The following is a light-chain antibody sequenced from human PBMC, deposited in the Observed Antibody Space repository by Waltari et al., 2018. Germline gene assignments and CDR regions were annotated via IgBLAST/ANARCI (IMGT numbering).Light chain of an antibody. V-gene: IGLV3-21*04. Sequence: SYVLTQPPSVSVAPGKPARITCGGNNIGSKSVHGYQQKPGQAPVLVIYDDSDRPSGIPERFSGSNSGNTATLTISRVEAGDEADYYCQVWDSSSDHHVVFGGGTKLTVL. CDR2: DDS. J-gene: IGLJ2*01. CDR3: QVWDSSSDHHVV. CDR1: NIGSKS.